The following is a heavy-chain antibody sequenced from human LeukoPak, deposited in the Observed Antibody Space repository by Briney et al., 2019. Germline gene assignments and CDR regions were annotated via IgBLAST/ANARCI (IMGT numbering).Heavy chain of an antibody. D-gene: IGHD3-3*01. CDR1: GFTFSSHG. V-gene: IGHV3-30*02. CDR3: AKDVRFLEWLMWDYYMDV. J-gene: IGHJ6*03. CDR2: IRYDGSNK. Sequence: PGGSLRLSCAASGFTFSSHGMHWVRQAPGKGLEWVAFIRYDGSNKYYADSVKGRFTISRDNSKNTLYLQMNSLRAEDTAVYYCAKDVRFLEWLMWDYYMDVWGKGTTVTVSS.